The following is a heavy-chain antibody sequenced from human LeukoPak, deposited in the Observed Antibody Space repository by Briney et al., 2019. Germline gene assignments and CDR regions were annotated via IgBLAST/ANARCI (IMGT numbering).Heavy chain of an antibody. CDR3: AATSYYGSATYDY. CDR2: IYYNSGTT. Sequence: SETLSLTCTVSGASISSSDYYWGWIRQPPGKGLEWVGSIYYNSGTTQYNPSLESRVTISVDTSKNQFSLRLSSVTAADTAVYYCAATSYYGSATYDYWGQGSLVTVSS. CDR1: GASISSSDYY. D-gene: IGHD3-10*01. V-gene: IGHV4-39*01. J-gene: IGHJ4*02.